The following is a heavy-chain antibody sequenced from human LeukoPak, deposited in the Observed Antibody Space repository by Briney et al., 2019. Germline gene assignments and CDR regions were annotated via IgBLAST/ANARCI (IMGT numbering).Heavy chain of an antibody. CDR3: AKDRFTMIVVVIKGYYFDY. J-gene: IGHJ4*02. V-gene: IGHV3-23*01. D-gene: IGHD3-22*01. CDR1: GFTFSSYA. Sequence: PGGSLRLSCAASGFTFSSYAMSWVRQAPGKGLEWVSAISGSGGSTYYADSVKGRFTISRDNSKNTLCLQMNSLRAEDTAVYYCAKDRFTMIVVVIKGYYFDYWGQGTLVTVSS. CDR2: ISGSGGST.